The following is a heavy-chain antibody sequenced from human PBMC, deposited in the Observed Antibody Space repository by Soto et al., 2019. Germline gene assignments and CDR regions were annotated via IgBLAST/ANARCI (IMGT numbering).Heavy chain of an antibody. CDR2: IWYDGSNK. CDR1: GFTFSSYG. J-gene: IGHJ4*02. Sequence: GGSLRLSCAASGFTFSSYGMHWVRQAPGKGLEWVAVIWYDGSNKYYADSVKGRFTISRDNSKNTLYLQMNSPRAEDTAVYYCARAETTYCGGDCYSWGSLDYWGQGTLVTVSS. V-gene: IGHV3-33*01. D-gene: IGHD2-21*02. CDR3: ARAETTYCGGDCYSWGSLDY.